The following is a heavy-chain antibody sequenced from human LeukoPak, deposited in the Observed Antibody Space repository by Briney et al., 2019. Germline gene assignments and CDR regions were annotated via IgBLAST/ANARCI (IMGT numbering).Heavy chain of an antibody. D-gene: IGHD3-22*01. CDR1: GFTFSSYW. V-gene: IGHV3-7*01. Sequence: GGSLRLSCAASGFTFSSYWMSWVRQAPGKGLEWVANIKQDGSEKYYVDSVKGRFTISRDNAKNSLYLQMNSLRAEDTAVYYCARDGLYYNDSSDDAFGYWGQGTLVTVSS. J-gene: IGHJ4*02. CDR2: IKQDGSEK. CDR3: ARDGLYYNDSSDDAFGY.